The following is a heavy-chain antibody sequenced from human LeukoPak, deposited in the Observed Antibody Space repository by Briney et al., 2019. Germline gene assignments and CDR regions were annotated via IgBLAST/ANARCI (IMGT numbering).Heavy chain of an antibody. V-gene: IGHV3-30*07. Sequence: GRSLRLSCAASGFTFSSYAMHWVRQAPGKGLEWVAVISYDGSNKYYADSVKGRFTLSRDNSKDTLYLQMNSLRAEDTAVYYCAKAGDYYYYYMDVWGKGTTVTVSS. J-gene: IGHJ6*03. CDR2: ISYDGSNK. D-gene: IGHD6-19*01. CDR3: AKAGDYYYYYMDV. CDR1: GFTFSSYA.